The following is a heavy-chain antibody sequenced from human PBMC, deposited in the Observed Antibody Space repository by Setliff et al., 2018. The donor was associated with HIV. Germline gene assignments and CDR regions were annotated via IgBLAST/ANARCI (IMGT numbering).Heavy chain of an antibody. D-gene: IGHD3-10*01. CDR3: ARRGVPQQIDLDS. Sequence: SETLSLTCSVSGGSINRGTYYWTWIRQSAGKGLEWIGHIYITGDTDYNPSLKSRVTISVDTPKNEFSPKLSSMTAADTAVYYCARRGVPQQIDLDSWGHGTLVTVSS. J-gene: IGHJ5*01. V-gene: IGHV4-61*10. CDR2: IYITGDT. CDR1: GGSINRGTYY.